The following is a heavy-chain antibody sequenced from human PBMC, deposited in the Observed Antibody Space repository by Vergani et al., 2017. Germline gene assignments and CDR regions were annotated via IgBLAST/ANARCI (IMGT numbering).Heavy chain of an antibody. D-gene: IGHD3-10*01. V-gene: IGHV4-39*01. J-gene: IGHJ4*02. Sequence: QMQLQESGPGLVKPSETLSLSCTVSGDSISTSSYAWGWIRQPPGKTLEWIGTVFYGGRTSYNPSLKSRVTLSLDTSKKQISLHLTSVTAADTAVYYCARQNPYGSAHVDFWGRGVLVTVSA. CDR2: VFYGGRT. CDR3: ARQNPYGSAHVDF. CDR1: GDSISTSSYA.